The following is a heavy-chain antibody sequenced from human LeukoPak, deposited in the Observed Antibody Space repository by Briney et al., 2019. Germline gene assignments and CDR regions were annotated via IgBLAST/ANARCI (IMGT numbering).Heavy chain of an antibody. V-gene: IGHV3-48*01. D-gene: IGHD3-16*02. J-gene: IGHJ4*02. CDR2: ISSSSSTI. CDR3: AKGDLSYDFDY. Sequence: PGGSLRLSCAASGFTFSSYSMNWVRQAPGKGLEWVSYISSSSSTIYYADSVKGRFTISRDNSKNALYLQMNSLRAEDTAVYYCAKGDLSYDFDYWGLGALVTVSS. CDR1: GFTFSSYS.